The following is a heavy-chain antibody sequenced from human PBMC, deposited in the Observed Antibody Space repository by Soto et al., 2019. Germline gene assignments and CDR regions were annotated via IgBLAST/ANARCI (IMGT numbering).Heavy chain of an antibody. CDR2: IGKNGRDI. CDR1: GFIFSEYE. Sequence: PGGSLRLSCEVSGFIFSEYEFNWVRQAPGKGLEWVSYIGKNGRDIYDADSVKGRFTISRDDDKSTLYLEMNSLRAEDTAVYYCAKLAVADRFDYWGQGTLVTVSS. D-gene: IGHD6-19*01. V-gene: IGHV3-48*03. CDR3: AKLAVADRFDY. J-gene: IGHJ4*02.